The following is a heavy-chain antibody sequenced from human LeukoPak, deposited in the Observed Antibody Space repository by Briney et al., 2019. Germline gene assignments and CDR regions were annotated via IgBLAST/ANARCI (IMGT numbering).Heavy chain of an antibody. CDR2: ISDNGGRT. Sequence: GGSLRLSCAASGFTFSTYTMAWVRQAPGGGLEWVSGISDNGGRTYYADSVKGRFTISRDNSKNTLYLQMNSLRAEDTAVYYCAKSFPHWTFQHWGQGTLVTVSS. J-gene: IGHJ1*01. CDR3: AKSFPHWTFQH. CDR1: GFTFSTYT. D-gene: IGHD3/OR15-3a*01. V-gene: IGHV3-23*01.